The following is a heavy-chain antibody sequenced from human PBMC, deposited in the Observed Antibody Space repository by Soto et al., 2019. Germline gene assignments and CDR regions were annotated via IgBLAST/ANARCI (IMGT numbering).Heavy chain of an antibody. CDR3: ARGTDVDIVVVPAAIWFDP. J-gene: IGHJ5*02. CDR2: IYYSGST. V-gene: IGHV4-59*01. CDR1: GGSISSYY. D-gene: IGHD2-2*01. Sequence: PSETLSLTCTVSGGSISSYYWSWIRQPPGKGLEWIGYIYYSGSTNYNPSLKSRVTISVDTSKNQFSLKLSSVTAADTAVYYCARGTDVDIVVVPAAIWFDPWGQGTLVTVS.